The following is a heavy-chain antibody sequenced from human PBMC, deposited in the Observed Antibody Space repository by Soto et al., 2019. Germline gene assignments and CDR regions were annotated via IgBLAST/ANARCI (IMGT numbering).Heavy chain of an antibody. D-gene: IGHD6-6*01. V-gene: IGHV3-23*01. Sequence: PGGSLRLACAASGFTFSSYAMSWVRQAPGKGLEWVSAISGSGGSTYYADSVKGRFTISRDNSKNTLYLQMNSLRAEDTAVYYCAKGQLAARRPPPFDYWGQGTLVTVSS. CDR2: ISGSGGST. CDR3: AKGQLAARRPPPFDY. CDR1: GFTFSSYA. J-gene: IGHJ4*02.